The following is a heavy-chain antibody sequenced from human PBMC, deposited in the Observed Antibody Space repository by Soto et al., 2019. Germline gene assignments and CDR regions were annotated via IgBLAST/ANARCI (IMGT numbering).Heavy chain of an antibody. J-gene: IGHJ5*02. CDR3: ARGYRGEYSYGPSLDLRFDP. CDR2: IYSGGST. Sequence: HPGGSLRLSCAASGFTVSSNYMSWVRQAPGKGLEWVSVIYSGGSTYYADSVKGGFTISRDNSKNTLYLQMNSLRAEDTAVYYCARGYRGEYSYGPSLDLRFDPWGQGTLVTVSS. CDR1: GFTVSSNY. D-gene: IGHD5-18*01. V-gene: IGHV3-66*01.